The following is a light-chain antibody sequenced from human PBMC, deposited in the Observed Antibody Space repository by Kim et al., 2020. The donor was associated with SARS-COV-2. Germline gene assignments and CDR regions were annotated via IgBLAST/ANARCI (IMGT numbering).Light chain of an antibody. V-gene: IGKV3-20*01. CDR3: QQYGSSLWT. Sequence: LSPGERAPLSCRASQSVSSSLAWYQQKPGQAPRLLIYVATNRATGIPDRFSGSGSGTDFTLTISRLEPEDFAMYYCQQYGSSLWTFGQGTKVDIK. J-gene: IGKJ1*01. CDR1: QSVSSS. CDR2: VAT.